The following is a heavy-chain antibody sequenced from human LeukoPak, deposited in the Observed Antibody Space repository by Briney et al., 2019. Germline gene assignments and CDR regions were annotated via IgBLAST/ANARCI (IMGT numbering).Heavy chain of an antibody. CDR3: ARASRDGYNQNFDH. J-gene: IGHJ4*02. V-gene: IGHV5-51*01. D-gene: IGHD5-24*01. Sequence: GESLKISCKGLGYDFSTYWNACVSQRPGKGLEWMGIIYPGGSETRYDPSFQGQVTISADRSTSTAYLQWSSLSASDTAMYYCARASRDGYNQNFDHWGQGTLVTVSS. CDR1: GYDFSTYW. CDR2: IYPGGSET.